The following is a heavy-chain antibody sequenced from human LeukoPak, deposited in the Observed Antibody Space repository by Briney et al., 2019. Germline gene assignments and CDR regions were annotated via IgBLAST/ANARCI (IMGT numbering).Heavy chain of an antibody. D-gene: IGHD4-17*01. CDR2: IVGSGRNT. CDR1: GFTFSTYA. Sequence: GGSLRLSCPASGFTFSTYAMNWVRQAPGRGLEWVASIVGSGRNTYYVDSVKGRFTISRDNSKNTLYLQMNSLRADDTAVYYCAKRRHDYGDYYYMDVWGKGTTVTVSS. V-gene: IGHV3-23*01. CDR3: AKRRHDYGDYYYMDV. J-gene: IGHJ6*03.